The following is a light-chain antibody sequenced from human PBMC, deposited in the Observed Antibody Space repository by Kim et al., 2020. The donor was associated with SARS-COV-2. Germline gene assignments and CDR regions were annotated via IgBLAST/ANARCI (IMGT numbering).Light chain of an antibody. V-gene: IGLV3-21*04. CDR2: YDS. CDR1: HIGSKD. J-gene: IGLJ1*01. CDR3: QVWDDGSDHYV. Sequence: SYELTQPPSVSVAPGKTARITCGGNHIGSKDVHWYQRRPGQAPVVVIYYDSDRPSGIPERFSGSNSGNTATLTISRVEAGDEADYYCQVWDDGSDHYVFGTGTKVTVL.